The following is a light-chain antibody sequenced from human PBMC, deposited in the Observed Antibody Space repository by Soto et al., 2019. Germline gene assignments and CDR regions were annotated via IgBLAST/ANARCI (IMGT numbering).Light chain of an antibody. CDR1: QSVSSY. CDR2: DAS. CDR3: QQRSNWLMYT. V-gene: IGKV3-11*01. J-gene: IGKJ2*01. Sequence: EILLTQSTATLSLSLGEGATLSCIASQSVSSYLAWYQQKPGQAPRLLIYDASNRATGIPARFSGSGSGTDFTLTISSLEPEDFAVYYCQQRSNWLMYTFGQGTKVDIK.